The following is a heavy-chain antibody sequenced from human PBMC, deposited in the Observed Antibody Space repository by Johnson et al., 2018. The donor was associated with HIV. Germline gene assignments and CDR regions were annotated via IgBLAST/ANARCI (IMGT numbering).Heavy chain of an antibody. D-gene: IGHD1-26*01. J-gene: IGHJ3*02. V-gene: IGHV3-33*01. CDR1: GFTFSSHG. CDR3: ARSSGSYWRGTFDI. Sequence: VQLVESGGGVVQPGRSLRLSCAASGFTFSSHGMHWVRQAPGKGLEWVAFIRYDGSNKYYADSVKGRFTISRDNAKNSLYLQMNSLRAEDTALYYCARSSGSYWRGTFDIWGQGTMVTVSS. CDR2: IRYDGSNK.